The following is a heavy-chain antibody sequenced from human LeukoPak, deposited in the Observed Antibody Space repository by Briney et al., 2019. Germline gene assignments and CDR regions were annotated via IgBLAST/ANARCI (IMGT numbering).Heavy chain of an antibody. Sequence: KSSETLSLTCGVSGASDSSIGYSGTSIRQPPGRGLEWIGYIYQSGSTSYNPSLQSRVTISIDRSKNQFSLKMSSVTAADTAVYYCARDGGLEWLGSYYFDYWGQGTQVTVSS. CDR3: ARDGGLEWLGSYYFDY. CDR1: GASDSSIGYS. CDR2: IYQSGST. D-gene: IGHD3-3*01. V-gene: IGHV4-30-2*01. J-gene: IGHJ4*02.